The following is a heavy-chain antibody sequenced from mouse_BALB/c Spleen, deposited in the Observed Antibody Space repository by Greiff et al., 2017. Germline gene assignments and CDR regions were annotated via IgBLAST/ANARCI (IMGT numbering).Heavy chain of an antibody. CDR3: ANPLYYGSSYDYFDY. D-gene: IGHD1-1*01. CDR2: IYPGNVNT. Sequence: VKLVESGPELVKPGASVRISCKASGYTFTSYYIHWVKQRPGQGLEWIGWIYPGNVNTNYNEKFKSKATLTVDKSSSTAYMQLSSLTSEDSAVYYCANPLYYGSSYDYFDYWGQGTTLTVSS. CDR1: GYTFTSYY. V-gene: IGHV1S56*01. J-gene: IGHJ2*01.